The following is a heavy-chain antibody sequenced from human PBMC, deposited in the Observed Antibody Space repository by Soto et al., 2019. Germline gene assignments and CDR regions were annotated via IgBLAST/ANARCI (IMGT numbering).Heavy chain of an antibody. CDR1: GFTFSSYA. V-gene: IGHV3-23*01. D-gene: IGHD3-22*01. J-gene: IGHJ4*02. CDR2: ISGSSGST. Sequence: PGGSLRFSCAASGFTFSSYAMSWVRQAPGKGLEWVSAISGSSGSTYYADSVKGRFTISRDNSKNTLYLQMNSLRAEDTAVYYCAKDRPIYYDSSGYYSFGYWGQGTLVIVSA. CDR3: AKDRPIYYDSSGYYSFGY.